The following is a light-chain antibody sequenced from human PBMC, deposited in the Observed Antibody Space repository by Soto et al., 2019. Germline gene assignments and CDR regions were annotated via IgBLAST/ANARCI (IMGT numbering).Light chain of an antibody. CDR3: SSYVGSNNLV. Sequence: QSALTQPPSASGSPGQSVTISCTGTFNDIGGYNYVSWYQQRPGKAPKVIIYEVYKRPSGVPDRFSGSKSDTTASLTVSGLQADDEADYYCSSYVGSNNLVFGGGTKLTVL. J-gene: IGLJ3*02. CDR2: EVY. CDR1: FNDIGGYNY. V-gene: IGLV2-8*01.